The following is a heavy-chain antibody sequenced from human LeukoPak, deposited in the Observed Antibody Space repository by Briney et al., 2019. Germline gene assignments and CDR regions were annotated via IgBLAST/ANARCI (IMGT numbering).Heavy chain of an antibody. CDR3: ARVHPRDVYCPSD. J-gene: IGHJ4*02. V-gene: IGHV3-48*03. CDR2: ISSSGSTV. Sequence: PGGSLRLSCAASGFTFSSYEMNWVRQAPGKGLEWVSYISSSGSTVYYADSVKGRFTISRDNSKNTLYLQMNSLRTEDTSVYYCARVHPRDVYCPSDWGQGTLVTVSS. CDR1: GFTFSSYE. D-gene: IGHD5-24*01.